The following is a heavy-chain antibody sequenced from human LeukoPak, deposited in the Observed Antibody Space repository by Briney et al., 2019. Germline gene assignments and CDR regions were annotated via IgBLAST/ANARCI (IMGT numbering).Heavy chain of an antibody. CDR1: GFTFSSYG. V-gene: IGHV3-23*01. Sequence: GGSLRLSCAASGFTFSSYGMSWVRQAPGKGLEWVSAISGSGGSTYYADSVKGRFTISRDNSKNTLYLQMNSLRAEDAAVYYCARRAGDYSHPYDYWGQGTLVTVSS. CDR2: ISGSGGST. D-gene: IGHD3-22*01. CDR3: ARRAGDYSHPYDY. J-gene: IGHJ4*02.